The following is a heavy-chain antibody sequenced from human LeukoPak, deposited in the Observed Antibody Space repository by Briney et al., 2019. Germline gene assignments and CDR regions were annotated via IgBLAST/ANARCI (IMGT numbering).Heavy chain of an antibody. Sequence: SETLSLTCTVSGGSISSSSYYWGWIRQPPGKGLEWIGSIYYSGSTYYNPSLKSRVTISVDTSKNQFSLKLSSVTAADTAVYYCARGPYYYDSLDAFDIWGQGTMVTVSS. D-gene: IGHD3-22*01. CDR3: ARGPYYYDSLDAFDI. CDR1: GGSISSSSYY. J-gene: IGHJ3*02. V-gene: IGHV4-39*07. CDR2: IYYSGST.